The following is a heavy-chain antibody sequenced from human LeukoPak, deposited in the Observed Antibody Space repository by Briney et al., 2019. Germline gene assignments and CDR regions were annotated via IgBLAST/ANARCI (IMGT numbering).Heavy chain of an antibody. CDR2: ISHDGTT. CDR1: GGSIDVTNY. V-gene: IGHV4-4*03. D-gene: IGHD2/OR15-2a*01. Sequence: QLHLQESGPGLVKPPGTLSLTCGVSGGSIDVTNYWSWVRQAPGRGLGWIGEISHDGTTNYNSSLRSRVAMSFDRANNQFSLSLTSVTAADTAVYYCTRENRPFCPFAFWGQGVLVTVSS. CDR3: TRENRPFCPFAF. J-gene: IGHJ4*02.